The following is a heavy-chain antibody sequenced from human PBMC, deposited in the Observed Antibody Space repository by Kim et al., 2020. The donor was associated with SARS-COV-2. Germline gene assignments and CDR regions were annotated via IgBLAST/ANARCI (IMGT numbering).Heavy chain of an antibody. V-gene: IGHV3-23*01. CDR1: GFTFSSYA. J-gene: IGHJ6*02. D-gene: IGHD2-8*02. CDR3: AKVRARLLGYYYYGMDV. CDR2: ISGSGGST. Sequence: GGSLRLSCAASGFTFSSYAMSWVRQAPGKGLEWVSAISGSGGSTYYADSVKGRFTISRDNSKNTLYLQMNSLRAEDTAVYYCAKVRARLLGYYYYGMDVWGQVTTCTVSS.